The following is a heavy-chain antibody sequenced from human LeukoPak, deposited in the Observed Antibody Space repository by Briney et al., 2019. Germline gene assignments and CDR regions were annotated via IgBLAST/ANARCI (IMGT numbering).Heavy chain of an antibody. J-gene: IGHJ3*02. CDR1: GYTFTSYG. Sequence: ASVKVSCKASGYTFTSYGINWVRQAPGQGLEWMGWISAYNGNTNYAQELQGRVTMTTDTSTTTAYMELRSLRSDDTAVYYCARGGRWELPRPYSFDIWGQGTMVTVSS. CDR2: ISAYNGNT. D-gene: IGHD1-26*01. V-gene: IGHV1-18*01. CDR3: ARGGRWELPRPYSFDI.